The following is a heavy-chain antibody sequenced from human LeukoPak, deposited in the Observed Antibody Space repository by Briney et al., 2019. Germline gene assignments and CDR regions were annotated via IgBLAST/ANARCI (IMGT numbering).Heavy chain of an antibody. V-gene: IGHV1-8*01. Sequence: SVKVSCKACRYTFTSYDINWVRQATGQGLEWVGWRNPNCCNTGHAHKLQGRVTMTRNTSINTAYMEVNSLRSEATVVYCRARGHWFQYESSRYYPDDWGQGTLVTVSS. D-gene: IGHD3-22*01. CDR3: ARGHWFQYESSRYYPDD. J-gene: IGHJ4*02. CDR2: RNPNCCNT. CDR1: RYTFTSYD.